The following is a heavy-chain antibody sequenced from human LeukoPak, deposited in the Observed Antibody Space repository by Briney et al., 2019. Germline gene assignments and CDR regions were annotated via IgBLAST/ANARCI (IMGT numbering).Heavy chain of an antibody. D-gene: IGHD3-3*01. Sequence: SETLSLTCTVSGGSISSYYWSWIRQPPGKGLEWIGEINHSGSTNYNPSLRSRVTISVDTSKNQFSLKVSSVTAADTAVYYCASRGRMTTFGVVITNWFDPWGQGTLVTVSS. J-gene: IGHJ5*02. CDR1: GGSISSYY. CDR3: ASRGRMTTFGVVITNWFDP. V-gene: IGHV4-34*01. CDR2: INHSGST.